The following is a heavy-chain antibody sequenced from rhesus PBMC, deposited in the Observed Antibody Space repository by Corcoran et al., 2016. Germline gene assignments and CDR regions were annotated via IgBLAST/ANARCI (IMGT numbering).Heavy chain of an antibody. D-gene: IGHD5-12*01. CDR1: GASISNNY. CDR3: ARSRDRSLGGSTYNWDFDY. Sequence: QVQLQESGPGLVRPSETLPLTCAVTGASISNNYWNWIRQAPGKGLEWMGRIYRSGGLTHYTPSLKSRVTISTATSKNPFSLKLTSVTVADTAVYYCARSRDRSLGGSTYNWDFDYWGQGVLVTVSS. V-gene: IGHV4S2*01. J-gene: IGHJ4*01. CDR2: IYRSGGLT.